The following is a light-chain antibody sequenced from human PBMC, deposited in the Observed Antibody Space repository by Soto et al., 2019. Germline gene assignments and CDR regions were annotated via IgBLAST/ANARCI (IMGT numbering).Light chain of an antibody. CDR3: SSYTSSSTYL. V-gene: IGLV2-14*03. Sequence: QSALTQPASVSGSPGQSITISCTGTSTDIGRDNYVSWYQQHPGKAPKLMIYDVSNRPSGVSNHFSGSKSGNTASLTISGFQAEDEADYYCSSYTSSSTYLFGTGTKLTVL. J-gene: IGLJ1*01. CDR1: STDIGRDNY. CDR2: DVS.